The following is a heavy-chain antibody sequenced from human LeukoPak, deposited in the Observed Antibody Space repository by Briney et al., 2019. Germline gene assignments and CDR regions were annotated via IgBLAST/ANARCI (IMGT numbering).Heavy chain of an antibody. CDR1: GFTFSSYG. J-gene: IGHJ4*02. CDR2: ISYDGSNK. Sequence: PGGSLRLSCAASGFTFSSYGMHWVRQAPGKGLEWVAVISYDGSNKYYADSVKGRFTISRDNSKNTLYLQMNSLRAEDTAVYYCAKSPTLIDYSNYHTQYYFDYWGQGTLVTVSS. V-gene: IGHV3-30*18. D-gene: IGHD4-11*01. CDR3: AKSPTLIDYSNYHTQYYFDY.